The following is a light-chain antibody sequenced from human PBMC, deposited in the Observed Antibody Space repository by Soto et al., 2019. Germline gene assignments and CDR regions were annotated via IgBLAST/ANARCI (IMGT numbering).Light chain of an antibody. Sequence: QSALTQPPSASGSPGQSVTISCTGTSSDVGGYNYVSWYQQHPGKAPKFMIYEVSKRPSGVPDRFSGSKSGSTASLTVAGLQAEDEADYYCSSYAGSSNFVVFGGGTKLTVL. V-gene: IGLV2-8*01. CDR3: SSYAGSSNFVV. J-gene: IGLJ2*01. CDR1: SSDVGGYNY. CDR2: EVS.